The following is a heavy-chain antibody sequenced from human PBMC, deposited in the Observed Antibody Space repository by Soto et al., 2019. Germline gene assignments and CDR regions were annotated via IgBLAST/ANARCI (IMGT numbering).Heavy chain of an antibody. CDR1: GFTFSSYA. CDR2: ISGSGGIT. D-gene: IGHD6-19*01. Sequence: GESLKISCAASGFTFSSYAMSWVRQAPGKGLEWVSGISGSGGITYYADSVKGRFTISRDNSKNTLYLQMNSLRAEDTAVYYCAKDMGQRGSGWPSTPDYWGQGTLVTVSS. V-gene: IGHV3-23*01. CDR3: AKDMGQRGSGWPSTPDY. J-gene: IGHJ4*02.